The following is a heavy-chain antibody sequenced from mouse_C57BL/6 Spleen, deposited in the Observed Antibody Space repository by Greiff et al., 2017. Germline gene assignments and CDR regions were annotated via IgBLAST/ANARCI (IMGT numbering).Heavy chain of an antibody. V-gene: IGHV1-80*01. D-gene: IGHD4-1*01. CDR3: ARGRANWDVDY. Sequence: VKLQESGAELVKPGASVKISCKASGYAFSSYWMNWVKQRPGKGLEWIGQIYPGDGDTNYNGKFKGKATLTADKSSSTAYMQLSSLTSEDSAVYFWARGRANWDVDYWGQGTTLTVSS. CDR1: GYAFSSYW. CDR2: IYPGDGDT. J-gene: IGHJ2*01.